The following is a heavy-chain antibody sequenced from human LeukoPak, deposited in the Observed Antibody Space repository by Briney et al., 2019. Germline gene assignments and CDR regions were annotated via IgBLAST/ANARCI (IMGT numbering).Heavy chain of an antibody. V-gene: IGHV1-2*02. J-gene: IGHJ6*03. D-gene: IGHD3-9*01. CDR2: INPNSGGT. CDR1: GYTFTGYY. Sequence: SVKVSCKASGYTFTGYYMHWVRQAPGQGLEWMGWINPNSGGTNYAQKFQGRVTMTRDTSISTAYMELSRLRSDDTAVYYCARVRYDILTGFRMMDYYYYYYMDVWGKGTTVTISS. CDR3: ARVRYDILTGFRMMDYYYYYYMDV.